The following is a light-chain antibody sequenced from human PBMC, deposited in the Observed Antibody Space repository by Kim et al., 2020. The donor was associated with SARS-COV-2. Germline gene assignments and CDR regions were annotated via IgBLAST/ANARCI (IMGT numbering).Light chain of an antibody. CDR2: GAS. CDR1: QSISNTY. V-gene: IGKV3-20*01. Sequence: SPGERASLSCRASQSISNTYLAWYQQKPGQAPRLLIYGASSRATGIPDRFSGSGSGTDFTLTTSRLEPEDFAVYFCQQYGSSSITFGQGTRLEIK. J-gene: IGKJ5*01. CDR3: QQYGSSSIT.